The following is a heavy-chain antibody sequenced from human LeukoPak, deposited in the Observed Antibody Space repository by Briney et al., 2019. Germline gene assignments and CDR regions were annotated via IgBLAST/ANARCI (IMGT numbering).Heavy chain of an antibody. V-gene: IGHV4-59*01. CDR1: GGSISSYY. Sequence: SETLSLTCTVSGGSISSYYWSWIRQPPGKGLEWIGYIYYSGSTNYNPSLKSRVTISVDTSKNQFSLKLSSVTAADTAVYYCARANSGSYPFDYWGQGTLVTVSS. CDR3: ARANSGSYPFDY. J-gene: IGHJ4*02. D-gene: IGHD1-26*01. CDR2: IYYSGST.